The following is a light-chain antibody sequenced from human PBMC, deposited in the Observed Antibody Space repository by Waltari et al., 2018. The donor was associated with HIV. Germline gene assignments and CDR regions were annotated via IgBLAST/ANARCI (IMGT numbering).Light chain of an antibody. CDR3: SSYTRKSSVA. CDR1: RDDIGAYNH. Sequence: QSALTQPASVSGSPGQSITITCTGTRDDIGAYNHVSWYQQYIDEPPKLLIFAVRNRPSGVSGRFSASKSGNTASLTITGLQSGDEAIYYCSSYTRKSSVAFGGGTRVTV. V-gene: IGLV2-14*03. J-gene: IGLJ2*01. CDR2: AVR.